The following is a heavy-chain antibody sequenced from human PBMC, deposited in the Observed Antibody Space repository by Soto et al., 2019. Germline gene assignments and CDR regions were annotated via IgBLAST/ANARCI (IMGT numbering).Heavy chain of an antibody. J-gene: IGHJ4*02. V-gene: IGHV3-30*18. CDR1: GFNFDVYD. D-gene: IGHD2-2*01. CDR3: AKDHWRDTSCYFDD. CDR2: ISYDGGNK. Sequence: QPVGSLRLSCAASGFNFDVYDISWVRQAPGKGLQWVAVISYDGGNKYSADSVKGRSTISRDNSKNTLYLQMNSLRAEDTAVYYCAKDHWRDTSCYFDDWGQGTLVTVSS.